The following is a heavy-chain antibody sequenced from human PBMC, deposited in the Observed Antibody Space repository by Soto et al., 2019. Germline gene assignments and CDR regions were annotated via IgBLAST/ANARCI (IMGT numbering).Heavy chain of an antibody. D-gene: IGHD3-9*01. V-gene: IGHV5-51*01. CDR3: ARRGAYYDILTGRYYYGMDV. J-gene: IGHJ6*02. CDR2: IYPGGSDT. Sequence: PGESLKISCKGSGYSFTSYWIGWVRQMPGKGLEWMGIIYPGGSDTRYSPSFQGQVTISADKSISTAYLQWSSLKASDTAMYYCARRGAYYDILTGRYYYGMDVWGQGTTVTVSS. CDR1: GYSFTSYW.